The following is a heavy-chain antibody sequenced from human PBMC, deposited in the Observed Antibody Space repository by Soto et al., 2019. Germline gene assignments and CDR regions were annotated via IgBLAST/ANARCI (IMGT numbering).Heavy chain of an antibody. CDR1: GFTFDDYA. CDR2: ISWNSGSI. V-gene: IGHV3-9*01. Sequence: EVQLVESGGGLVQPGRSLRLSCAASGFTFDDYAMHWVRQAPGKGLEWVSGISWNSGSIGYADSVKGRFTISRDNAKNSLYLQMNRLRAEDTALYYCAKDSYYDFWSGYYTFSPWGQGTLVTVSS. D-gene: IGHD3-3*01. J-gene: IGHJ5*02. CDR3: AKDSYYDFWSGYYTFSP.